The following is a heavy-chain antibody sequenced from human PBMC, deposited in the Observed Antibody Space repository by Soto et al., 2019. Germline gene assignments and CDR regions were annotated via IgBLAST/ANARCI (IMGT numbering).Heavy chain of an antibody. V-gene: IGHV2-5*02. CDR3: AHGRWGDSSGYLRHSYYFDN. D-gene: IGHD3-22*01. Sequence: QITLKESGPPLVKPTQTLTLTCTFSGFSLSTSGVSVGWIRQPPGKALEWLALIYWDDDKRYSPSLKSRLTITKDTSKNQVVLTMTNMDPVDTATYYCAHGRWGDSSGYLRHSYYFDNWGQGTLVTVSS. CDR2: IYWDDDK. CDR1: GFSLSTSGVS. J-gene: IGHJ4*02.